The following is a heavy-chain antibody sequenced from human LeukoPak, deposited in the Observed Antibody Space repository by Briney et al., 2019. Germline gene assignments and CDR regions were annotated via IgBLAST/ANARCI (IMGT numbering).Heavy chain of an antibody. Sequence: GASVKVSCKVSGYTLSDLSMHWVRQAPGKGLEWMGGFDPVDGETIYTQKFQGRVTMTQDTSTDTPYMELSSVRSEDTAVYYGAAGGVSDLFDYWGQGTLVTVSS. CDR2: FDPVDGET. V-gene: IGHV1-24*01. J-gene: IGHJ4*02. CDR3: AAGGVSDLFDY. D-gene: IGHD5/OR15-5a*01. CDR1: GYTLSDLS.